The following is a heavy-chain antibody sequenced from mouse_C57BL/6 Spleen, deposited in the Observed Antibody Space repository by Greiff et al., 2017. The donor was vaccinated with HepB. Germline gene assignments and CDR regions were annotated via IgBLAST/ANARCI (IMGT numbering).Heavy chain of an antibody. CDR2: IYPGSGST. D-gene: IGHD1-1*01. CDR1: GYTFTSYW. J-gene: IGHJ2*01. V-gene: IGHV1-55*01. CDR3: ASGITTVVADFDY. Sequence: QVQLQQPGAELVKPGASVKMSCKASGYTFTSYWITWVKQRPGQGLEWIGDIYPGSGSTNYNEKFKSKATLTVDTSSSTAYMQLSSLTSEDSAVYYCASGITTVVADFDYWGQGTTLTVSS.